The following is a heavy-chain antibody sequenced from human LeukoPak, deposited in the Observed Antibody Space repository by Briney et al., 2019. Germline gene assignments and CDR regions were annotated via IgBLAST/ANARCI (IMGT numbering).Heavy chain of an antibody. CDR3: ARERKITIFGVACDY. Sequence: ASVKVSCKDSGYTFTGYYIHWVRQAPGQGLEWMGRINPNGGGTNYAQKFQGRVTMTSDTSISTAYMELSRLRSDDTAVYYCARERKITIFGVACDYWGQGTLVTVSS. CDR1: GYTFTGYY. D-gene: IGHD3-3*01. CDR2: INPNGGGT. V-gene: IGHV1-2*06. J-gene: IGHJ4*02.